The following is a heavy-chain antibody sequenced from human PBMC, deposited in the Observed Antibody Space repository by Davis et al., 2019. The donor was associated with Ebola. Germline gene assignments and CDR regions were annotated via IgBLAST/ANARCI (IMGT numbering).Heavy chain of an antibody. CDR3: ARARDMATIGDYAMDV. J-gene: IGHJ6*02. CDR2: IIPMLGIA. Sequence: AASAKVSCTASGGTFSSYTISWVRLAPGQGLEWMGRIIPMLGIANYAQKFQGRVTITADISTTAYMELSSLRSEDTAVYYCARARDMATIGDYAMDVWGQGTTVTVSS. D-gene: IGHD5-24*01. CDR1: GGTFSSYT. V-gene: IGHV1-69*02.